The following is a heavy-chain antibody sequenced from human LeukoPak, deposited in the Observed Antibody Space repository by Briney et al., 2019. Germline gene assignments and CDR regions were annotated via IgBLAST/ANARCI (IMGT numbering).Heavy chain of an antibody. CDR2: ISSSSRYI. CDR1: GFTFSSYS. Sequence: TGGSLRLSCAASGFTFSSYSMNWVRQAPGKGLEWVSSISSSSRYISYADSVKGRFTISRDNAKNSLYLQMNSLRAEDTAVYYCARVPGRGDGGYYYYYMDVWGKGTTVTVSS. CDR3: ARVPGRGDGGYYYYYMDV. V-gene: IGHV3-21*01. J-gene: IGHJ6*03. D-gene: IGHD1-14*01.